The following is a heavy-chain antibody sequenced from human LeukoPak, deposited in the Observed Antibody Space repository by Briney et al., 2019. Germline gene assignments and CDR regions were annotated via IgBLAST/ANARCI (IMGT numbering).Heavy chain of an antibody. CDR3: ARVYSLGIAAAGDAYFDY. Sequence: PSETLSLTCTVSGGSISSYYWSWIRQPPGKGLEWIGYIYYSGSTNYNPSLKSRVTISVDTSKNQFPLKLSSVTAADTAVYYCARVYSLGIAAAGDAYFDYWGQGTLVTVSS. CDR1: GGSISSYY. D-gene: IGHD6-13*01. V-gene: IGHV4-59*01. J-gene: IGHJ4*02. CDR2: IYYSGST.